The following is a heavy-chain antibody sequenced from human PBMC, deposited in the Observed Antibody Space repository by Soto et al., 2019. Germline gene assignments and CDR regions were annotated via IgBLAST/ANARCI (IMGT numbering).Heavy chain of an antibody. V-gene: IGHV2-5*02. Sequence: QITLKESGPTLVKPTQTLTLTCTFSGFSLSSTRVAVGWIRQPPGKALEWLALIFWDDDKRYSPFLKTRLTIPTHTTXTPVVLTMTNMDPVDTATYFCAHSVVAGLGYYFDYWGQGTLVTVSS. CDR1: GFSLSSTRVA. D-gene: IGHD6-19*01. CDR3: AHSVVAGLGYYFDY. CDR2: IFWDDDK. J-gene: IGHJ4*02.